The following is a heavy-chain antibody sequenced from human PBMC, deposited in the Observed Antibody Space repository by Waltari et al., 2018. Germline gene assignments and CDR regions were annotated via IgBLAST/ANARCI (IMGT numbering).Heavy chain of an antibody. V-gene: IGHV3-7*01. D-gene: IGHD7-27*01. CDR1: GFSFNNYW. CDR2: IKQDGSEI. J-gene: IGHJ4*02. CDR3: VTWGDLGNF. Sequence: EVQMVESGGGLVQPGGSLSFSCAGSGFSFNNYWMSWLRQAPGKGLEWVAHIKQDGSEIYYVDSVKGRFSISRDNAKKSLYLQMNSLRGDDTAVFYCVTWGDLGNFWGQGTLVTVSA.